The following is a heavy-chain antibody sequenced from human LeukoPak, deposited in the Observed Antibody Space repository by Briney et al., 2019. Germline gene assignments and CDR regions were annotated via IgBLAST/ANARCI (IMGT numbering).Heavy chain of an antibody. D-gene: IGHD3-3*01. CDR2: ISPSGGIT. V-gene: IGHV3-23*01. J-gene: IGHJ4*02. CDR3: ARDPVYYDFWSGYYDY. CDR1: GFTFSTYG. Sequence: GRSLRLSCAASGFTFSTYGMNWVRQAPGKGLEWVSGISPSGGITYYTDSVKGRFTISRDNSKHTVSLQMNSLRAEDTAVYYCARDPVYYDFWSGYYDYWGQGTLVTVSS.